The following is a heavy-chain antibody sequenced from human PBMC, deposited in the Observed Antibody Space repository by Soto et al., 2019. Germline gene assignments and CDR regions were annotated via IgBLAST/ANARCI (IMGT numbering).Heavy chain of an antibody. Sequence: QAQLVESGGGVVQPGRSLRLSCAASGFTFSSYGMHWVRQAPGTGLEWVAVISYDGGLQHYADSVKGRFTISRDNSKNMVLLQMNSRRAEDTAVYYCVSDRGYGHASVPYSWGKGTLVSVSS. CDR3: VSDRGYGHASVPYS. CDR2: ISYDGGLQ. J-gene: IGHJ4*02. CDR1: GFTFSSYG. V-gene: IGHV3-30*03. D-gene: IGHD5-18*01.